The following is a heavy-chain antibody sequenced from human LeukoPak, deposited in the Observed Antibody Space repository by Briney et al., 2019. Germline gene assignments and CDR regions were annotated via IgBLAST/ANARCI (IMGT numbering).Heavy chain of an antibody. J-gene: IGHJ4*02. Sequence: GGSLRLSCAASGFTFSSYAMSWVRQAPGKGLEWVSAISGSGGSTFYADSVKGRFTISRDNSKNTLYLQMSSLRAEDTAVYYCAKDGQVGYCSGGSCYQIDYWGQGTLVTVSS. CDR3: AKDGQVGYCSGGSCYQIDY. CDR1: GFTFSSYA. V-gene: IGHV3-23*01. D-gene: IGHD2-15*01. CDR2: ISGSGGST.